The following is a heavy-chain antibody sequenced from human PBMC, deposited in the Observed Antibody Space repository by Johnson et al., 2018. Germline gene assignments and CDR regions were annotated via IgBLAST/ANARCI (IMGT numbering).Heavy chain of an antibody. J-gene: IGHJ6*02. CDR3: GSARSWGIQLYYYYYGMEG. V-gene: IGHV3-33*01. D-gene: IGHD5-18*01. Sequence: VQLVESGGGVVQPGRSLRLSCAASGFTFSSYGMHWVRQAPAQGLEWVAVIWSEGSTKYYADSVKGRFTLSRENSKNPRYLQMNSLRDGDTAVYYGGSARSWGIQLYYYYYGMEGWGQGTTVTVSS. CDR1: GFTFSSYG. CDR2: IWSEGSTK.